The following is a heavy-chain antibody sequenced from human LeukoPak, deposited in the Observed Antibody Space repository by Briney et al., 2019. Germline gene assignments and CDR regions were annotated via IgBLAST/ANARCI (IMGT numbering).Heavy chain of an antibody. CDR1: GYTFTGYY. Sequence: ASVKVSCKASGYTFTGYYMHWVRQAPGQGLEWMGWINPNSGGTNYAQKFQGRVTMTRDTSISTAYMELSRLRSDDTAVYYCARGPLDYDILTGYYSYYYYMDVWGKGTTVTISS. J-gene: IGHJ6*03. CDR2: INPNSGGT. CDR3: ARGPLDYDILTGYYSYYYYMDV. D-gene: IGHD3-9*01. V-gene: IGHV1-2*02.